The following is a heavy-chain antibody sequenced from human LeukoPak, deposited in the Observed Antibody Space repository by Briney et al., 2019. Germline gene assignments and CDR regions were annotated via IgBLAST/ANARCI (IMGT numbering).Heavy chain of an antibody. CDR2: ISYDGSDK. CDR1: RFTFSNYV. CDR3: AKEGKTRNWNYYQAKPVY. V-gene: IGHV3-30*18. Sequence: GGSLRLSCAASRFTFSNYVMHWVRQAPGKGLEWVAVISYDGSDKYYADSVKGRFTISRDNSKYTLYLQMNSLRAEDTAVYYCAKEGKTRNWNYYQAKPVYWGQGTLVTVSS. J-gene: IGHJ4*02. D-gene: IGHD1-7*01.